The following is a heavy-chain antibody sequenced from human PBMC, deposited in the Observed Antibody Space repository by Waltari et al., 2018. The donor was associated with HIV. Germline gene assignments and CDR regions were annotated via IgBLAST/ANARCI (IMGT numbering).Heavy chain of an antibody. Sequence: EVQLLESGGGLVQPGGSLRLSWSASGFTFRRYAMSWVRQTPGKGLEWVSAISGSGGSTYYADSVKGRFTISRDNSKNTLYLQMNSLRAEDTAVYYCAKGCGSGYYYYGMDVWGQGTTVTVSS. J-gene: IGHJ6*02. D-gene: IGHD2-21*01. CDR3: AKGCGSGYYYYGMDV. CDR1: GFTFRRYA. CDR2: ISGSGGST. V-gene: IGHV3-23*01.